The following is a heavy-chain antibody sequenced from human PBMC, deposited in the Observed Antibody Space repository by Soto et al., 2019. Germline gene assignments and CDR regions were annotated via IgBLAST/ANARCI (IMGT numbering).Heavy chain of an antibody. D-gene: IGHD5-12*01. J-gene: IGHJ4*02. CDR2: IYSGGST. Sequence: EVQLVESGGGLIQPGGSLRLSCAASGFTVSSNYMSWVRQAPGKGLEWVSVIYSGGSTYYADSVKGRFTISRDNSKNTLYLQMNSLRAEDTAVYYCARGYGYDSWGYYFDYWGQGTLVTVSS. CDR3: ARGYGYDSWGYYFDY. V-gene: IGHV3-53*01. CDR1: GFTVSSNY.